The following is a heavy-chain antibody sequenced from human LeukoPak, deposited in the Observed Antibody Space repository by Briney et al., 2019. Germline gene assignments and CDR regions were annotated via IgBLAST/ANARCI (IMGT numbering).Heavy chain of an antibody. D-gene: IGHD5-24*01. J-gene: IGHJ5*02. CDR1: GFTFSSET. Sequence: SGGSLRLSCATSGFTFSSETMTWVRQAPGEGLEWVSSINSGGSYIYYADSVKGRFTISRDNTKNSLYLQMNSLIAEDTAVYYCARAGAYNALNAWGQGTLVTVSS. V-gene: IGHV3-21*01. CDR2: INSGGSYI. CDR3: ARAGAYNALNA.